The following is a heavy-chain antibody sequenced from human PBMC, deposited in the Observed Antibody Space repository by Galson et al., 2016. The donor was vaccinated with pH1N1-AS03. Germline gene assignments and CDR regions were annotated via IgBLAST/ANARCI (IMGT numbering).Heavy chain of an antibody. Sequence: SLRLSCAASGFTFGDYGMSWVRQAPGKGLEWVGFIRSKVYSGTAEYAASLKGRLTISRDDSKSIAYLELNSLKTEDTAVYYCSRLSGYYYCMDIWGKGITVTVSS. CDR1: GFTFGDYG. J-gene: IGHJ6*03. D-gene: IGHD1-14*01. V-gene: IGHV3-49*04. CDR2: IRSKVYSGTA. CDR3: SRLSGYYYCMDI.